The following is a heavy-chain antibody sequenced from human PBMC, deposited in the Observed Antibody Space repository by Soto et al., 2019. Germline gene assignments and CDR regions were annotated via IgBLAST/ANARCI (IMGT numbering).Heavy chain of an antibody. V-gene: IGHV3-30*03. CDR2: ISYDGSNK. Sequence: GSLSLFSAAAELSLSSDGMHWIRQAPGKGLEWVALISYDGSNKYYGDSVKGRFTISRDNSKNTLDLQMNSLRAEDTAVYYCARELTMLVDNWGQGT. CDR1: ELSLSSDG. J-gene: IGHJ4*02. CDR3: ARELTMLVDN. D-gene: IGHD3-22*01.